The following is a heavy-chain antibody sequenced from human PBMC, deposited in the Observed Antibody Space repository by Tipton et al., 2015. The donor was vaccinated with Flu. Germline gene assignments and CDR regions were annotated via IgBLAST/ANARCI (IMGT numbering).Heavy chain of an antibody. CDR2: ISGSGGST. D-gene: IGHD3-10*01. Sequence: GSLRLSCAASGFTFSSYAMSWVRQAPGKGLEWVSAISGSGGSTYYADSVKGRFTISRDNSKNTLYLQMNSLRAEDTAVYYCAKSTYYYGSGRPRTYYFDYWGQGTLVTVSS. J-gene: IGHJ4*02. V-gene: IGHV3-23*01. CDR1: GFTFSSYA. CDR3: AKSTYYYGSGRPRTYYFDY.